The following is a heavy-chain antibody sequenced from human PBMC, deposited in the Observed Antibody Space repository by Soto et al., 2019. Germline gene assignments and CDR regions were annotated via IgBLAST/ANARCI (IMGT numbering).Heavy chain of an antibody. CDR1: GGTFSTYA. CDR2: IIPMFGTA. D-gene: IGHD5-18*01. V-gene: IGHV1-69*12. J-gene: IGHJ4*02. Sequence: QVQLVQSGAEVKKPESSVKVSCKAPGGTFSTYAISWVRQAPGQGLEWMGGIIPMFGTANYAQRFQDRVTITADESTNTVYMELSSLRSEDTAVYFCASGIQLWRRRINNGYSGWGQGTLVTVSS. CDR3: ASGIQLWRRRINNGYSG.